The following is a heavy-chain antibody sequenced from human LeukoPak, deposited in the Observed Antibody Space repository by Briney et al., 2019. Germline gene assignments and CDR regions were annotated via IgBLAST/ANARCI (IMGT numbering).Heavy chain of an antibody. CDR1: GFTFSSYA. V-gene: IGHV3-23*01. D-gene: IGHD2-15*01. Sequence: PGGSLRLSCAASGFTFSSYAMSWVRQAQGKGLEWVSAISGSGGSTYYPDSVEGRFTISRDNSKNTLYLQMNSLRAEDTAIYYCAKDHPRQGVTAHTPFDYWGQGTLVTVPS. CDR2: ISGSGGST. CDR3: AKDHPRQGVTAHTPFDY. J-gene: IGHJ4*02.